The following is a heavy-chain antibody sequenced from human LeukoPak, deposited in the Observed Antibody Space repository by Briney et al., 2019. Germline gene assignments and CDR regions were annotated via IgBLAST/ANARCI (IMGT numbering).Heavy chain of an antibody. CDR3: ARVHSSVWYFDY. CDR2: IYTSGST. D-gene: IGHD6-19*01. Sequence: PSETLSLTCIVSGGSISNYYWSWIQQPAGKGLEWIGRIYTSGSTNYNPSLKSRVTMSVDTSKNQFSLKLSSVTAADTAVYYCARVHSSVWYFDYWGQGTLVTVSS. V-gene: IGHV4-4*07. J-gene: IGHJ4*02. CDR1: GGSISNYY.